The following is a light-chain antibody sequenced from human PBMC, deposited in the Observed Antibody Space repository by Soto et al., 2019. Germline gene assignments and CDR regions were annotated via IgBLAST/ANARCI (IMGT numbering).Light chain of an antibody. Sequence: QSVLTQPHSASGTPGQRVTISCSGSSSNIGTSSVHWFQQLPGTAPKLLISTTNQRPSGVPERFSGSKSGTSASLAISGHQSEDEADYYCAAWDDSLNGHVFGTGTKGHRP. J-gene: IGLJ1*01. CDR2: TTN. CDR3: AAWDDSLNGHV. V-gene: IGLV1-44*01. CDR1: SSNIGTSS.